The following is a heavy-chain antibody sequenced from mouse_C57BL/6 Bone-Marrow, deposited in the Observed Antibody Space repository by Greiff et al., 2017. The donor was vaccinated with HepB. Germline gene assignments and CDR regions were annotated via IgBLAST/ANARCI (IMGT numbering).Heavy chain of an antibody. J-gene: IGHJ3*01. Sequence: DVQLVESGAELVRPGASVKLSCTASGFNIKDYYMHWVKQRPEQGLEWIGWIDPENGDTEYASKFQGKATITADTSSNTAYLQLSSLTSEDTAVYCCTTGAYGGRGNLVTVTA. CDR2: IDPENGDT. V-gene: IGHV14-4*01. CDR1: GFNIKDYY. CDR3: TTGAY.